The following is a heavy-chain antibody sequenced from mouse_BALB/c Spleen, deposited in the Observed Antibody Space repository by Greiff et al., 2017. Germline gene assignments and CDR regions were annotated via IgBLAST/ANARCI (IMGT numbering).Heavy chain of an antibody. Sequence: VQLKQSGPELVKPGASLKISCKASGYSFTGYTMNWVKQSHGKNLEWIGLINPYNGGTSYNQKFKGKATLTVDKSSSTAYMERLSLTSEDSAVYYGAREDGNYDAMDYWGQGTSVTVSS. CDR3: AREDGNYDAMDY. CDR2: INPYNGGT. D-gene: IGHD1-1*01. J-gene: IGHJ4*01. CDR1: GYSFTGYT. V-gene: IGHV1-18*01.